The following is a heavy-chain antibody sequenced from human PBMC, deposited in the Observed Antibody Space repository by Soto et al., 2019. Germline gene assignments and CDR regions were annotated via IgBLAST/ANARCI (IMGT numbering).Heavy chain of an antibody. V-gene: IGHV1-3*01. D-gene: IGHD3-3*01. J-gene: IGHJ5*02. Sequence: ASVKVSCKASGYTFTSYAMHWVRQAPGQRLEWMGWINAGNGNTKYSQKFQGRVTITRDTSASTAYMELSSLRSEDTAVYYCARSQVLRFLEWFPGWFDPWGQGTLVTVSS. CDR1: GYTFTSYA. CDR2: INAGNGNT. CDR3: ARSQVLRFLEWFPGWFDP.